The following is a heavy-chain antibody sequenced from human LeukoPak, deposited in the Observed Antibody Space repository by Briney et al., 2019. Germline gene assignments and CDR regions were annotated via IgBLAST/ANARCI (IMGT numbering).Heavy chain of an antibody. CDR3: ARDLAAAGKHAFDI. D-gene: IGHD6-13*01. Sequence: GGSLRLSCAASGFTFSSYSMNWVRQAPGKGLEWVSSISSSSSYIYYADSVKGRFTISRDNAKNSLYLQMNSLRAEDTAVYYCARDLAAAGKHAFDIWGQGTMVTVSS. CDR2: ISSSSSYI. J-gene: IGHJ3*02. CDR1: GFTFSSYS. V-gene: IGHV3-21*01.